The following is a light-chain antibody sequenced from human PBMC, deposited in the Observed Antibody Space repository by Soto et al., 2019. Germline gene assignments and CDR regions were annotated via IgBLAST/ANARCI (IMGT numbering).Light chain of an antibody. CDR2: GAS. CDR3: QQYGSSPLT. Sequence: EIALTQSQATLSLSPGESATLSWRASQSVSSSYLAWYQQKPGQAPRLLIYGASSRATGIPDRFSGSGSGTDFTLTISRLEPEDFAVYYCQQYGSSPLTFGQGTRLEIK. V-gene: IGKV3-20*01. CDR1: QSVSSSY. J-gene: IGKJ5*01.